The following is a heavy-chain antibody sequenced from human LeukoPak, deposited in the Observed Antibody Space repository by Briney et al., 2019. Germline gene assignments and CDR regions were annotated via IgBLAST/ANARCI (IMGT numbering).Heavy chain of an antibody. Sequence: GGSLRLSCAASGFTVSSNYMSWVRQAPGKGLEWVSSISSSSSYIYYADSVKGRFTISRDNAKNSLCLQMNSLRAEDTAVYYCARDDDILTGYSEGEVVLDYWGQGTLVTVSS. CDR1: GFTVSSNY. CDR3: ARDDDILTGYSEGEVVLDY. J-gene: IGHJ4*02. V-gene: IGHV3-21*01. CDR2: ISSSSSYI. D-gene: IGHD3-9*01.